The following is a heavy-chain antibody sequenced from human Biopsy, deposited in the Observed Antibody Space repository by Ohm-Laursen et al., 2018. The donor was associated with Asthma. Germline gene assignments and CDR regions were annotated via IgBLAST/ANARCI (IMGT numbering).Heavy chain of an antibody. V-gene: IGHV1-3*01. CDR3: ARTYYDFLTGQVNDALAM. Sequence: SVKVSCKASGYTFINYAIHWVRQAPGQRLEWMGWINAGNGNTKYSQKFQGRVTISRDTSASTAYMDLSSLRCEDTAVYYCARTYYDFLTGQVNDALAMWGQGTVVTVSS. CDR2: INAGNGNT. J-gene: IGHJ3*02. CDR1: GYTFINYA. D-gene: IGHD3-9*01.